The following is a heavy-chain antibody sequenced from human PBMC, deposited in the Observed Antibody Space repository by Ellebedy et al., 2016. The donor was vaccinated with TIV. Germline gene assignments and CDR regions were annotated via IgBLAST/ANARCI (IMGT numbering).Heavy chain of an antibody. CDR1: GFTFSSYA. CDR3: TTGYSSGWQFDY. CDR2: ISYDGSNK. J-gene: IGHJ4*02. Sequence: GESLKISXAASGFTFSSYAMHWVRQAPGKGLEWVAVISYDGSNKYYADSVKGRFTISRDNSKNTLYLQMNSLRAEDTAVYYCTTGYSSGWQFDYWGQGTLVTVSS. V-gene: IGHV3-30-3*01. D-gene: IGHD6-19*01.